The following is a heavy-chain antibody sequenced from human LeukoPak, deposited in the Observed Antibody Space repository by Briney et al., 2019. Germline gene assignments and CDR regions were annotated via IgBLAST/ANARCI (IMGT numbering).Heavy chain of an antibody. CDR2: ISAYNGNT. Sequence: ASVKVSCKASGYTFTSYGISWVRQAPGQGLEWMGWISAYNGNTNYAQKLQGRVTMTTDTSTSTAYMELSSLRSEDTAVYYCARVRVEMATIIGDAFDIWGQGTMVTVSS. V-gene: IGHV1-18*01. CDR3: ARVRVEMATIIGDAFDI. CDR1: GYTFTSYG. D-gene: IGHD5-24*01. J-gene: IGHJ3*02.